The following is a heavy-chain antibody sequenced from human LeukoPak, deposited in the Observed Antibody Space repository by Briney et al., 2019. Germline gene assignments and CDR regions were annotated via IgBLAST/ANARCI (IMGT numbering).Heavy chain of an antibody. V-gene: IGHV4-34*01. CDR3: ASGPFLYVFRTYFDN. CDR2: MKQSGTP. CDR1: GGSFSAFH. Sequence: SETLSLTCAVYGGSFSAFHWNWIRQSPAKGLEWLGEMKQSGTPRYNPSLQSRVTISVDKSKNQFSLNVRSVTAADTAVYYCASGPFLYVFRTYFDNWAQGTLVTVSS. D-gene: IGHD3-10*02. J-gene: IGHJ4*02.